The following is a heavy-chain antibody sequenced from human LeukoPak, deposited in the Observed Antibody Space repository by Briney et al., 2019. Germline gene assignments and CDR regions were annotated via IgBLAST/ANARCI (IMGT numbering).Heavy chain of an antibody. CDR1: GFTLSNYW. CDR2: TYHSGST. Sequence: GSLRLSCAASGFTLSNYWMHWVRQAPGKGLEWIGETYHSGSTNYNPSLKSRVTISADTSKNQFSLKLTSVTAADTAVYYCGRVQGPNSGSYQHFDYWGQGTLVTVSS. J-gene: IGHJ4*02. V-gene: IGHV4-4*02. CDR3: GRVQGPNSGSYQHFDY. D-gene: IGHD1-26*01.